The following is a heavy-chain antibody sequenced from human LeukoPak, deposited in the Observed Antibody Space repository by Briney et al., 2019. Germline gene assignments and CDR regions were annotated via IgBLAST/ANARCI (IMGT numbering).Heavy chain of an antibody. J-gene: IGHJ3*02. CDR2: IYYSGST. D-gene: IGHD3-10*01. V-gene: IGHV4-31*03. Sequence: SETLSLTCTVSGGSISSGGYYWSWLRQHPGKGLEWIGYIYYSGSTYYNPSLKSRVTISVDTSKNQFSLKLSSVTAADTAVYYCARTDGSGSHRAFGAFDIWGQGTMVTVSS. CDR1: GGSISSGGYY. CDR3: ARTDGSGSHRAFGAFDI.